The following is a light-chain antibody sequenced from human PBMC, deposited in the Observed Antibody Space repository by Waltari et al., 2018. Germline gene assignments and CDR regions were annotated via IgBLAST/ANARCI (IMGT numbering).Light chain of an antibody. CDR3: QAWDSNSYV. CDR1: KLGDKY. V-gene: IGLV3-1*01. J-gene: IGLJ1*01. CDR2: QDT. Sequence: SYELTQPPSVSVAPGQTASITCSGDKLGDKYACWYQQKPCQSPVVVIYQDTKRPSGIPERFSGSNSGNTATLTISETQAMDEADYYCQAWDSNSYVFGTGTKVTVL.